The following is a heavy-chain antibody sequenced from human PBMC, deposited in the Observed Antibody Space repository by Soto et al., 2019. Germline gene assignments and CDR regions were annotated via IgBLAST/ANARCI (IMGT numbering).Heavy chain of an antibody. CDR2: IIPIFGTA. D-gene: IGHD2-15*01. CDR1: GGTLSSYA. V-gene: IGHV1-69*13. J-gene: IGHJ3*02. CDR3: ASGGPRQHDAFDI. Sequence: ASVKVSCKASGGTLSSYAISWVRQAPGQGLEWMGGIIPIFGTANYAQKVQGRVTITADEYTSTAYMELSSLRSEDTAVYYCASGGPRQHDAFDICGEGRMVTVSS.